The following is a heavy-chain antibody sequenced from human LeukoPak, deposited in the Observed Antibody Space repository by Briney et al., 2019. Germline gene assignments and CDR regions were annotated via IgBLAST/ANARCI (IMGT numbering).Heavy chain of an antibody. CDR2: ISYDGSNK. J-gene: IGHJ3*02. Sequence: AXSGFTFSSYGMHWVRQAPGKGLEWVAVISYDGSNKYYADSVKGRFTISRDNSKNTLYLQMNSLRAEDTAVYYCAKEGYCSGGSCYEDAFDIWGQGTMVTVSS. CDR3: AKEGYCSGGSCYEDAFDI. CDR1: GFTFSSYG. V-gene: IGHV3-30*18. D-gene: IGHD2-15*01.